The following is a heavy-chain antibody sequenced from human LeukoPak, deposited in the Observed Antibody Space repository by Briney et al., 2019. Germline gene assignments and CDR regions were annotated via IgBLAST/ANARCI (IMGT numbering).Heavy chain of an antibody. CDR3: AKDRATVTPYFDY. CDR1: GFTFSSYS. CDR2: ISSSSSYI. D-gene: IGHD4-17*01. J-gene: IGHJ4*02. V-gene: IGHV3-21*04. Sequence: PGGSLRLSCAASGFTFSSYSMNWVRQAPGKGLEWVSSISSSSSYIYYADSVKGRFTISRDNSKNTLYLQMNTLRAEDTAVYFCAKDRATVTPYFDYWGQGTLLTVSS.